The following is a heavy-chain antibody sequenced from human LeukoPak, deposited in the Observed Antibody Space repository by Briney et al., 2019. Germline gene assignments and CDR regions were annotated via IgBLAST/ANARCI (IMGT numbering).Heavy chain of an antibody. V-gene: IGHV3-21*01. CDR3: ARSGIAAAGKLFYY. D-gene: IGHD6-13*01. CDR1: GFTFSRYS. CDR2: ISSSSSYI. Sequence: GGSLRLSCPPSGFTFSRYSMNWVRQAPGKGMEWVSSISSSSSYIYYADSVKGRFTISRDNAKNSLYLQMNSLRAEDTAVYYCARSGIAAAGKLFYYWGQGTLVTVSS. J-gene: IGHJ4*02.